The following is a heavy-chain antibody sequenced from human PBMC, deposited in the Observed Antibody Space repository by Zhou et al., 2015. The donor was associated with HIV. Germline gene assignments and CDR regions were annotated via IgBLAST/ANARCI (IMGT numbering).Heavy chain of an antibody. D-gene: IGHD3-10*01. V-gene: IGHV3-33*08. CDR1: GFTFSDFG. CDR2: IWYDGSNK. J-gene: IGHJ4*02. Sequence: QVQLVESGGGAVQPGRSLRLSCAASGFTFSDFGMYWVRQAPGKGLEWVAVIWYDGSNKYYADSVKGRFSISRDNSKNTVDLQMNSLRAEDTATYYCARAQVPGFGLDFWGQGTLVTVSS. CDR3: ARAQVPGFGLDF.